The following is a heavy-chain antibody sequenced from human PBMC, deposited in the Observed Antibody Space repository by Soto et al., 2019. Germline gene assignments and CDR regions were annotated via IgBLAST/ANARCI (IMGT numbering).Heavy chain of an antibody. V-gene: IGHV1-18*01. Sequence: GAAVKVSCKTSGYSFTAYGISWVRQAPGQGLEWMGWISCYNGKKKYAQKVQGRVTMTTDTSTSTAYMDVRSLRSDDTAIYYCARDAPPPELRFLEWHNYYHNRIAFWGQGTSVPVSS. CDR1: GYSFTAYG. CDR2: ISCYNGKK. CDR3: ARDAPPPELRFLEWHNYYHNRIAF. D-gene: IGHD3-3*01. J-gene: IGHJ6*02.